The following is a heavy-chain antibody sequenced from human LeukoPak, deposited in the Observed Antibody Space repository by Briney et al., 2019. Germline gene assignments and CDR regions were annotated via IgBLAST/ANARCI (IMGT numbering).Heavy chain of an antibody. CDR3: ARVPLWFGELFFDY. V-gene: IGHV1-3*01. J-gene: IGHJ4*02. Sequence: ASVKVSCKASGYTFTSYAMHWVRQAPGQRLEWMGWINAGNGNTKYSQKFQGRVTITRDTSASTAYMELSSLRSEDTAVYCCARVPLWFGELFFDYWGQGTLVTVSS. CDR1: GYTFTSYA. CDR2: INAGNGNT. D-gene: IGHD3-10*01.